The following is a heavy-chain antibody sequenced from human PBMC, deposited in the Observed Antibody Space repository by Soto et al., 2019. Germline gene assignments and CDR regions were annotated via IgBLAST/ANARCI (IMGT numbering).Heavy chain of an antibody. CDR2: IYYSGST. Sequence: PSETLALTCTVSGGSISSGDYYWCWIPQPPGKGLEWIGYIYYSGSTYYNPSLKSRVTISVDTSKNQFSLKLSSVTAADTAVYYCARGDTGSIYGDAFDIWGQGTMVT. D-gene: IGHD5-12*01. CDR3: ARGDTGSIYGDAFDI. V-gene: IGHV4-30-4*01. CDR1: GGSISSGDYY. J-gene: IGHJ3*02.